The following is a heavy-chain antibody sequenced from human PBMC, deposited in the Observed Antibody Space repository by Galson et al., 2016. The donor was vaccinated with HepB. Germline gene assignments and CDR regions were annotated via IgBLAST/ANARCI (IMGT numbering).Heavy chain of an antibody. CDR3: ARWGTYSEKHAFDI. D-gene: IGHD3-16*01. J-gene: IGHJ3*02. CDR2: IHYSGSS. Sequence: SLTCTVSDDSISNYYWNWIRQPPGKGLEWIGYIHYSGSSKCNPPLKSRVSMSVDTSKNQFSLRLSSVTAADTAVYYCARWGTYSEKHAFDIWGQGTMVTVSS. V-gene: IGHV4-59*01. CDR1: DDSISNYY.